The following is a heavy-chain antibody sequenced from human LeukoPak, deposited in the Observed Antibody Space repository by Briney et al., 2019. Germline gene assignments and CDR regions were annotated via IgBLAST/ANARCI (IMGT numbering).Heavy chain of an antibody. V-gene: IGHV4-59*01. J-gene: IGHJ4*02. CDR2: IYYSGST. CDR3: ARSRSGYVYYFDY. Sequence: SSESLSLTCTVSGRSISSYYWSWIRQPPGKGLEWVGYIYYSGSTNYNPSLKSRVTISVDTSKNQFSLKLSSVTAADTAVYYCARSRSGYVYYFDYWGQGTLVTVSS. D-gene: IGHD5-12*01. CDR1: GRSISSYY.